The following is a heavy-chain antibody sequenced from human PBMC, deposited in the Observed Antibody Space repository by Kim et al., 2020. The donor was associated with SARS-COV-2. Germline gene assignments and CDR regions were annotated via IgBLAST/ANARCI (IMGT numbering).Heavy chain of an antibody. Sequence: GGSLRLSCAASGFTFSSYAMSWVRQAPGKGLEWVSAISGSGGSTYYADSVKGRFTISRDNSKNTLYLQMNSLRAEDTAVYYCAKDGHVTQRPPYYYYGMDVWGQGTTATVSS. J-gene: IGHJ6*02. CDR1: GFTFSSYA. D-gene: IGHD4-4*01. CDR3: AKDGHVTQRPPYYYYGMDV. CDR2: ISGSGGST. V-gene: IGHV3-23*01.